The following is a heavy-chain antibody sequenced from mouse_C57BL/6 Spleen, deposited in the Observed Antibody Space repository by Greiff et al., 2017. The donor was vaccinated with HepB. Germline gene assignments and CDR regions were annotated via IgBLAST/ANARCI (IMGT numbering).Heavy chain of an antibody. CDR1: GYSFTDYN. V-gene: IGHV1-39*01. Sequence: EVKLQESGPELVKPGASVKISCKASGYSFTDYNMNWVKQSNGKSLEWIGVINPNYGTTSYNQKFKGKATLTVDQSSSTAYMQLNSLTSEDSAVYYCARSSLTTVAPYFDYWGQGTTLTVSS. CDR3: ARSSLTTVAPYFDY. J-gene: IGHJ2*01. CDR2: INPNYGTT. D-gene: IGHD1-1*01.